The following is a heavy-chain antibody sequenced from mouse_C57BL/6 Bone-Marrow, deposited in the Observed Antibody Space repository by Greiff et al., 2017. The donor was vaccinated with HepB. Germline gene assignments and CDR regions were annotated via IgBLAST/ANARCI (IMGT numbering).Heavy chain of an antibody. CDR1: GYSFTGYY. CDR3: ARKGGIDY. CDR2: INPSTGGT. Sequence: VQLQQSGPELVKPGASVKISCKASGYSFTGYYMNWVKQSPEKSLEWIGEINPSTGGTTYNQKFKAKATLTVDKSSSTAYMQLKSLTSEDSAVYYCARKGGIDYWGQGTTLTVSS. V-gene: IGHV1-42*01. J-gene: IGHJ2*01.